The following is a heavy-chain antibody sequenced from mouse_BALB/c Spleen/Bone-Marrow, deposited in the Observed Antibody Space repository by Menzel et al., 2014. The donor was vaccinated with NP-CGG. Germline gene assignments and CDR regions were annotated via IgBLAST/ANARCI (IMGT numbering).Heavy chain of an antibody. Sequence: EVKLMESGGGLVQPGGSLNLSCAASGFDFSRYWMSWVRQAPGKGLEWIGEINPDSSTINYTPSLKDKFIISRDNAKNTLYLQMSKVRSEDTALYYCAPNWDRGFAYWGQGTLVTVSA. D-gene: IGHD4-1*01. CDR1: GFDFSRYW. CDR3: APNWDRGFAY. V-gene: IGHV4-1*02. J-gene: IGHJ3*01. CDR2: INPDSSTI.